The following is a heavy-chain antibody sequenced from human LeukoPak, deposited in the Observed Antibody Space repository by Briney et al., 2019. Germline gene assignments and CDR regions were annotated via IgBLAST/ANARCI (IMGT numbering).Heavy chain of an antibody. CDR3: ARDSMHSAYGDEY. J-gene: IGHJ4*02. D-gene: IGHD1-26*01. V-gene: IGHV4-4*07. Sequence: RPSETLSLTCTVSGGSINSYYWSWIRQPAGKGLEWIGRIYTSGITNYNPSLKSRVTMSVDTSKNQFSLKLNPVTAADTAVYYCARDSMHSAYGDEYWGQGTLVTVSS. CDR1: GGSINSYY. CDR2: IYTSGIT.